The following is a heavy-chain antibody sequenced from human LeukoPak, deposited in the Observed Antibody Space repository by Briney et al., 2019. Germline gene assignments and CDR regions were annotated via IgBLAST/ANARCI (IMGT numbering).Heavy chain of an antibody. Sequence: PGGSLRLSCAVSGFTFTSYAMSWVRQAPGTGLEWVSSIFPSGGEIHYADSVRGRFTISRDNSKSTLSLQMNSLRAEDTAIYYCATYRQVLLPFESWGQGTLVTVSS. D-gene: IGHD2-8*02. CDR3: ATYRQVLLPFES. J-gene: IGHJ4*02. CDR1: GFTFTSYA. V-gene: IGHV3-23*01. CDR2: IFPSGGEI.